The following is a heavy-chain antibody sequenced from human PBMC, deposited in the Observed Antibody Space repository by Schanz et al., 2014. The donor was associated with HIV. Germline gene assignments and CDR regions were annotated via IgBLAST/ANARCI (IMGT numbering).Heavy chain of an antibody. V-gene: IGHV3-7*01. CDR3: ARGRRGAVAGSSDY. CDR1: GFTLSSYW. J-gene: IGHJ4*02. Sequence: EEPLVESGGGLVQPGGSLRLSCAASGFTLSSYWMSWVRQAPGKGLEWVANIKQDGSEKYYVDSVKGRFTISRDNTENSLYLQMNSLRAEDTAVYYCARGRRGAVAGSSDYWGQGTLVTVSS. CDR2: IKQDGSEK. D-gene: IGHD6-19*01.